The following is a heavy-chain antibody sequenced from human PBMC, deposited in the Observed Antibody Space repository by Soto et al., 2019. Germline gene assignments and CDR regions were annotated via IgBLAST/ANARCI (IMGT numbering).Heavy chain of an antibody. V-gene: IGHV5-51*01. CDR3: ARRGESYHSYSYGMDF. CDR2: IYPGDSDT. J-gene: IGHJ6*02. Sequence: GDSLKISCKGSGYSFTSYWIGWVLHIPGKGLEWMGIIYPGDSDTRYSPSFQGQVTISADKSISTAYLQWSSLKASDTAMYYCARRGESYHSYSYGMDFRGQRTTRNVSS. D-gene: IGHD1-26*01. CDR1: GYSFTSYW.